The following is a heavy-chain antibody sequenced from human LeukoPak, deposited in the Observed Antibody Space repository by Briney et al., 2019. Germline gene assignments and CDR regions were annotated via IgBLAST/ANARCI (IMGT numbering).Heavy chain of an antibody. J-gene: IGHJ4*02. CDR3: AKDFESRYGSGSYFDY. D-gene: IGHD3-10*01. V-gene: IGHV3-23*01. CDR1: GFTFSSYA. CDR2: ISGSGGST. Sequence: GGSLRLSCAASGFTFSSYAMSWVRQAPGKGLEWVSAISGSGGSTYYADSVKGRFTISRDNSKNTLYLQMNSLRAEDTAVYYCAKDFESRYGSGSYFDYWGQGTLVTVSS.